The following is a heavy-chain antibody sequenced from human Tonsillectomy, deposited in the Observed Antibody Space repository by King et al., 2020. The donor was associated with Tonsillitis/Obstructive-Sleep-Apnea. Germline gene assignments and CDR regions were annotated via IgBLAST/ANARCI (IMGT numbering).Heavy chain of an antibody. Sequence: VQLVQSGAEVKKPGESLKISCKGSGYSFTSYWIGWVRQMPGTGLEWMGIIYPGDSDTRYSPSFQGQVTISADKAISTAYLQWSSLKASDTAMYYCARRGARSGSNYYMDVWGKGTTVTVSS. D-gene: IGHD6-13*01. V-gene: IGHV5-51*01. CDR1: GYSFTSYW. CDR2: IYPGDSDT. CDR3: ARRGARSGSNYYMDV. J-gene: IGHJ6*03.